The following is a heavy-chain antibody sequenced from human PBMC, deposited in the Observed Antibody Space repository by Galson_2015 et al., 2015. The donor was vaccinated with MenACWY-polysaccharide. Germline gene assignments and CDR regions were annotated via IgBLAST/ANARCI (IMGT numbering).Heavy chain of an antibody. Sequence: SLRLSCAASGFSFSSYGMHWVRQAPGKGLEWVAVVMFNRSNKYYAESVKGRFTISRDNSKSTLYLQMNSLRAEDTAVYYCAREPDTRGCAAVDYWGQGTLVTVSS. CDR1: GFSFSSYG. CDR2: VMFNRSNK. V-gene: IGHV3-33*01. D-gene: IGHD6-19*01. J-gene: IGHJ4*02. CDR3: AREPDTRGCAAVDY.